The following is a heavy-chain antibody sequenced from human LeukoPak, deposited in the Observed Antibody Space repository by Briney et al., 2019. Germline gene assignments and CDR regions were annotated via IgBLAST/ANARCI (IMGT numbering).Heavy chain of an antibody. J-gene: IGHJ6*02. CDR1: GGSISSSSYY. CDR2: IYYSGST. Sequence: SETLSLTCTVSGGSISSSSYYWGWIRQPPGKGLEWIGSIYYSGSTYYNPSLKSRVTISVDTSKNQFSLKLSSVTAADTAVYYCARDEAMTTVTTYGMDVWGQGTTVTVSS. V-gene: IGHV4-39*07. CDR3: ARDEAMTTVTTYGMDV. D-gene: IGHD4-17*01.